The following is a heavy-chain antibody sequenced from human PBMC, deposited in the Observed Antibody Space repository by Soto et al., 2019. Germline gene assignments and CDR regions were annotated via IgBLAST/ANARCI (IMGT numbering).Heavy chain of an antibody. CDR3: VKDGEAYNGVWDYFDH. CDR2: ISGGGDET. V-gene: IGHV3-23*01. Sequence: EVQLLESGGGLVQPGGSLRLSCAASGFTCRNYAMTWVRQAPGKGLEWVSGISGGGDETYNADSVKGRFIISRDNSKNTLELQMNSPRAEDTAISYWVKDGEAYNGVWDYFDHWGQGTLITVSS. D-gene: IGHD3-16*01. CDR1: GFTCRNYA. J-gene: IGHJ4*02.